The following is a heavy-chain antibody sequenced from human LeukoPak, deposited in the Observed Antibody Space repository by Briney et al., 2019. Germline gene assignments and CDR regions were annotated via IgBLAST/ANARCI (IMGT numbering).Heavy chain of an antibody. CDR2: IYYSGST. J-gene: IGHJ4*02. D-gene: IGHD1-26*01. V-gene: IGHV4-59*01. CDR1: GGSINNYY. Sequence: SETLSLTCTVSGGSINNYYWSWIRQPPGKGLEWIGYIYYSGSTNYNPSLKSRVTISVDTSKNQFSLKLSSVTAADTAVYYCARGSGSATPFPFDYWGQGTLVTVSS. CDR3: ARGSGSATPFPFDY.